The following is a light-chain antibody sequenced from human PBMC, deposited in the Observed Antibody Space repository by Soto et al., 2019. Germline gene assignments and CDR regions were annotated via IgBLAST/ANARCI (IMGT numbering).Light chain of an antibody. CDR3: QVWDNVDDHVYV. V-gene: IGLV3-21*02. Sequence: SYELTQPPSVSVAPGQTASITCGGDNIGGRSVHWYQQKPGQAPVVVVDHDSDRPSGIPERFSGSNSGNTATLTISRVEAGDEADYYCQVWDNVDDHVYVFGTGTKVTVL. J-gene: IGLJ1*01. CDR1: NIGGRS. CDR2: HDS.